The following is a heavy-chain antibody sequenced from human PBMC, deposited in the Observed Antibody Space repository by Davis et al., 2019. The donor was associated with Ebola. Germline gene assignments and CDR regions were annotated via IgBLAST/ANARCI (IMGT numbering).Heavy chain of an antibody. CDR1: GFTFSSYS. CDR3: AKAPGYCSGGSCYSADWFDP. J-gene: IGHJ5*02. Sequence: GGSLRLSCAASGFTFSSYSMNWVRQAPGKGLEWVSYISSSSSTIYYADSVKGRFTISRDNSKNTLYLQMNSLRAEDTAVYYCAKAPGYCSGGSCYSADWFDPWGQGTLVTVSS. D-gene: IGHD2-15*01. CDR2: ISSSSSTI. V-gene: IGHV3-48*01.